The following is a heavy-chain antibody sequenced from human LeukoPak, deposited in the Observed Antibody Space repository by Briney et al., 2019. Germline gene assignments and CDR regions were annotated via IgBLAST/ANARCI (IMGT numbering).Heavy chain of an antibody. CDR1: GGSFSGYY. CDR3: ARGPILAGIFRDWFDP. CDR2: INHGGST. D-gene: IGHD3-10*01. Sequence: SETLSLTCAVYGGSFSGYYWSWIRQPPGKGLEWIGEINHGGSTNYNPSLKSRVTISVDTSKNQFSLKLSSVTAADTAVYYCARGPILAGIFRDWFDPWGQGTLVTVSS. V-gene: IGHV4-34*01. J-gene: IGHJ5*02.